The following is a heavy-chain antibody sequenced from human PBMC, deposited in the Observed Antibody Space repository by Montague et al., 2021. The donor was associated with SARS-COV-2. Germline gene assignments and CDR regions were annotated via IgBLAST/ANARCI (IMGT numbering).Heavy chain of an antibody. D-gene: IGHD4-17*01. CDR3: ARALPVTTFFYSYYGMDV. CDR1: GGSFSGYY. J-gene: IGHJ6*02. CDR2: INHSGST. Sequence: SETLSLTCAVYGGSFSGYYWSWIRQPPGKGLERIGEINHSGSTNYNPSLKSRVTISVDTSKNQFSLELSSVTAADTAVYYCARALPVTTFFYSYYGMDVWGQGNTVTGSS. V-gene: IGHV4-34*01.